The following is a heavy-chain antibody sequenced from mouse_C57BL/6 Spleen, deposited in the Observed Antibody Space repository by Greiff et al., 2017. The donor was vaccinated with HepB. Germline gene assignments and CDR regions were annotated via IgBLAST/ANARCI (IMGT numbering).Heavy chain of an antibody. Sequence: VQLQQSGPELVKPGASVKISCKASGYAFSSSWMNWVKQRPGKGLEWIGRIYPGDGDTNYNGKFKGKATLTADKSSSTAYMQLSSLTSEDSAVYFCARSTYYYGSSVFAYWGQGTLVTVSA. D-gene: IGHD1-1*01. CDR3: ARSTYYYGSSVFAY. CDR2: IYPGDGDT. V-gene: IGHV1-82*01. CDR1: GYAFSSSW. J-gene: IGHJ3*01.